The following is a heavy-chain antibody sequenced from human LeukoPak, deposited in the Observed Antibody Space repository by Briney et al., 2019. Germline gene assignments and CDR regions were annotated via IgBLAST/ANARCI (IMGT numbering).Heavy chain of an antibody. Sequence: GGSLRLSCAASGFTFSSYGMHWVRQAPGKGLEWVAVISYDGSNKYYADSVKGRFTISRDNSKNTLYLQMNSLRAEDTAVYYCARVDDLDAFDMWGQGTMVTVSS. CDR1: GFTFSSYG. D-gene: IGHD2-2*03. J-gene: IGHJ3*02. V-gene: IGHV3-30*03. CDR2: ISYDGSNK. CDR3: ARVDDLDAFDM.